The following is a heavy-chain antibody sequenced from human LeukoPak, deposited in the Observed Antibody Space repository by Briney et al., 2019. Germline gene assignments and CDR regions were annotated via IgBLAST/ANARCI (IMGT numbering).Heavy chain of an antibody. Sequence: ASETLSLTCAVYGGSFSGYYWSWIRQPPGKGLEWIGEINHSGSTNYNPSLKSRVTISVDTSKNQFSLKLSSVTAADTAAYYCARRDYYGSGFEFDPWGQGTLVTVSS. D-gene: IGHD3-10*01. CDR1: GGSFSGYY. V-gene: IGHV4-34*01. CDR2: INHSGST. J-gene: IGHJ5*02. CDR3: ARRDYYGSGFEFDP.